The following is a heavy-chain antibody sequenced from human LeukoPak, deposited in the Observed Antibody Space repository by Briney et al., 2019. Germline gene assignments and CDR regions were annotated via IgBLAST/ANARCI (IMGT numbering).Heavy chain of an antibody. J-gene: IGHJ6*03. D-gene: IGHD2-21*02. CDR2: IYTSGST. CDR1: GGSISSGSYY. CDR3: ARGRGDRGFYYYYVDV. V-gene: IGHV4-61*02. Sequence: PSETLSLTCTVSGGSISSGSYYWSWIRQPAGKGLEWIGRIYTSGSTNYNPSLKSRVTISVDTSKNQFSLKLSSVTAADTAMYYCARGRGDRGFYYYYVDVWGQGTAVTVSS.